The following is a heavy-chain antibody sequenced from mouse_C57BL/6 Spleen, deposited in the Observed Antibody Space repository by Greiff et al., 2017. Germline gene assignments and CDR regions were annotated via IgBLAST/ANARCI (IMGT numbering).Heavy chain of an antibody. CDR3: ARITGTGVYYFDY. J-gene: IGHJ2*01. Sequence: EVKLVESGGDLVKPGGSLKLSCAASGFTFSSYGMSWVRQTPDKRLEWVATISSGGSYTYYPDSVKGRFTISRDNAKNTLYLQMSSLKSEDTAMYYCARITGTGVYYFDYWGQGTTLTVSS. D-gene: IGHD4-1*01. CDR2: ISSGGSYT. CDR1: GFTFSSYG. V-gene: IGHV5-6*01.